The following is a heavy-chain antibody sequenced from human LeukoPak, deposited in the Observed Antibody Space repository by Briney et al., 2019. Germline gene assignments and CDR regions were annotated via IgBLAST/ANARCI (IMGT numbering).Heavy chain of an antibody. CDR1: GFTFSSYS. CDR3: ARDSGSGYYLGY. D-gene: IGHD3-3*01. V-gene: IGHV3-21*01. Sequence: PGGSLRLSCAASGFTFSSYSMNWVRQAPGKGLEWVSSISSSSSYICYADSVKGRFTISRDNAKNSLYLQMNSLRAEDTAVYYCARDSGSGYYLGYWGQGTLVTVSS. CDR2: ISSSSSYI. J-gene: IGHJ4*02.